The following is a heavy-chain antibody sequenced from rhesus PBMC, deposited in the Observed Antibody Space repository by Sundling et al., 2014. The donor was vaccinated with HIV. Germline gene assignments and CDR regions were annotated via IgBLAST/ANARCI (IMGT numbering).Heavy chain of an antibody. J-gene: IGHJ4*01. Sequence: EVQLVESGGGLVQPGGSLRLSCAASGFTFSSYGMSWVRQAPGKGLEWVSSISSASSYIYYADSVKGRFTISRDNAKNSLSLQMNSLRAEDTAVYYCTRDRSGSWGFDYWGQGVLVTVSS. CDR2: ISSASSYI. CDR3: TRDRSGSWGFDY. CDR1: GFTFSSYG. D-gene: IGHD1-44*02. V-gene: IGHV3-136*01.